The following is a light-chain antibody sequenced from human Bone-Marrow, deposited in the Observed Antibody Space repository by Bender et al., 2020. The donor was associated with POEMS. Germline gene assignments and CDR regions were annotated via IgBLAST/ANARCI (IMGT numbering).Light chain of an antibody. Sequence: QSALTQPPSASGSPGQSVTISCTGTSSDVGGYNYVSWYQQYPGKAPKLIIYEVSKRPSGLSDRFSGSKSGNTASLTISGLQAEDEADYYCCSYAGSISWVFGGGTKLTVL. CDR3: CSYAGSISWV. CDR2: EVS. V-gene: IGLV2-8*01. J-gene: IGLJ3*02. CDR1: SSDVGGYNY.